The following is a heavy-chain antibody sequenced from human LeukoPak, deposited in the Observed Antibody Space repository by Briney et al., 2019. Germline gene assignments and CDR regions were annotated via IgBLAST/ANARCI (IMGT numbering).Heavy chain of an antibody. D-gene: IGHD3-16*01. CDR1: GYTFSSYW. CDR3: ARVNVCPRCHFDY. V-gene: IGHV3-74*01. CDR2: ISTDGSSA. Sequence: GGSLRLSCAASGYTFSSYWMHWVRQAPGKGLVWVSRISTDGSSAIYADSVKGRFTISRDNAKNTLYLQMNSLRAEDTAVYYCARVNVCPRCHFDYWGQGTLVTVSS. J-gene: IGHJ4*02.